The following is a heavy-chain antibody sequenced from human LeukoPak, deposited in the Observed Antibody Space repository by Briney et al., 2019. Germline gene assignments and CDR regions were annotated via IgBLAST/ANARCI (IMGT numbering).Heavy chain of an antibody. CDR1: EFTFSSYA. D-gene: IGHD5-12*01. CDR2: ISGSGGST. Sequence: GGSLRLFCEASEFTFSSYAMSWVRQAPGPGLEWFSAISGSGGSTYYADSVKGRFTISRDNSKNTLYLQMNSLRAEDTAVYYCAKEGYVYGMDVWGQGTTVTVSS. J-gene: IGHJ6*02. CDR3: AKEGYVYGMDV. V-gene: IGHV3-23*01.